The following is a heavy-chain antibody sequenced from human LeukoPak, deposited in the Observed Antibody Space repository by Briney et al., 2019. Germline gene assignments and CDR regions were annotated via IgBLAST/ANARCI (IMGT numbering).Heavy chain of an antibody. Sequence: GGSLRLSCAASGFTFSSYAMHWVRQAPGKGLDWVAVISYDGSNKYYADSVKGRFTISRDNSKNTLYLQMNSLRAEDTAVYYCARDRVVPAAIFSLYYYGMDVWGQGATVTVSS. CDR2: ISYDGSNK. CDR3: ARDRVVPAAIFSLYYYGMDV. D-gene: IGHD2-2*02. CDR1: GFTFSSYA. V-gene: IGHV3-30-3*01. J-gene: IGHJ6*02.